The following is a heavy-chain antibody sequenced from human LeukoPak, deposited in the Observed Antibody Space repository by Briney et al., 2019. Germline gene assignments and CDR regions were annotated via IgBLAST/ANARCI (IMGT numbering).Heavy chain of an antibody. CDR1: GFTVDSNY. J-gene: IGHJ4*02. CDR3: ARGDDSGYYDYFDY. CDR2: IYTGGNT. V-gene: IGHV3-53*01. D-gene: IGHD3-22*01. Sequence: GGSLRLSCAASGFTVDSNYLSWVRQAPGKGLEWVSTIYTGGNTYYAASVKGRFTISRDFSKNTVFLHMNSLRAEDTAMYYCARGDDSGYYDYFDYWSQGALVTVFS.